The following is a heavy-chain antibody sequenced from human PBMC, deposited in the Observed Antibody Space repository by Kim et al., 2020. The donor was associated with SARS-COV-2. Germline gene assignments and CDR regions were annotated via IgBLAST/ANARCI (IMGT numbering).Heavy chain of an antibody. V-gene: IGHV4-59*13. Sequence: SETLSLTCTVSGASIRGYYWTWIRQPPGKGLEWIGNIYYTGNTNYNPSLKSRVTISVDTSKNQFSLKLSSVTAADTAVYYCARDRRDCSNGVGYRPDRYFGMDVWGQGTTVTVSS. J-gene: IGHJ6*02. CDR3: ARDRRDCSNGVGYRPDRYFGMDV. CDR1: GASIRGYY. CDR2: IYYTGNT. D-gene: IGHD2-8*01.